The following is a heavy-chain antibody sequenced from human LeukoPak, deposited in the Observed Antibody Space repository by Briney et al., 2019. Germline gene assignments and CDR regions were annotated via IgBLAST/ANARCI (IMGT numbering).Heavy chain of an antibody. CDR3: AKDSGAYYYDSSGYSDY. CDR1: GFTFSSYA. Sequence: GGSLRLSCAASGFTFSSYAMSWVRQAPGKGLEWVSAISGSGGSTYYADSVKGRFTISRDNSKNTLYLQMNSLRAEDTALYYCAKDSGAYYYDSSGYSDYWGQGTLVTVSS. CDR2: ISGSGGST. J-gene: IGHJ4*02. V-gene: IGHV3-23*01. D-gene: IGHD3-22*01.